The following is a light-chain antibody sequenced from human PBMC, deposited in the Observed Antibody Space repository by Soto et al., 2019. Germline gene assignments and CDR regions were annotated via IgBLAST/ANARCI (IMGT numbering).Light chain of an antibody. CDR1: QSLLHSNGYNY. Sequence: DIVMTQSPLSLPVTPGEPASISCRSSQSLLHSNGYNYLDWYLQKPGYSPQLLIYLGSNRASGVPDRFSGSGSGTDFTLKISRVEAEDVGVYYCMQTLQTPLTFGPGTKVDIK. V-gene: IGKV2-28*01. CDR3: MQTLQTPLT. J-gene: IGKJ3*01. CDR2: LGS.